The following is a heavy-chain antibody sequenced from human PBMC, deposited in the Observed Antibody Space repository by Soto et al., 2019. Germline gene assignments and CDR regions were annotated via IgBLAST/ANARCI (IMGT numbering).Heavy chain of an antibody. CDR3: AKDGGKDGYFGNWFDP. D-gene: IGHD5-18*01. V-gene: IGHV1-69*15. J-gene: IGHJ5*02. Sequence: QVQLLQSGAEVKKPGSSVKVSCKASGGTFSNYAITWVRQAPGQGLEWLGRIIPIFGATNFAQKFQGRVTRTADESTTTVYRELSSLRSDDTAVYFCAKDGGKDGYFGNWFDPWGQGTLVTVSS. CDR2: IIPIFGAT. CDR1: GGTFSNYA.